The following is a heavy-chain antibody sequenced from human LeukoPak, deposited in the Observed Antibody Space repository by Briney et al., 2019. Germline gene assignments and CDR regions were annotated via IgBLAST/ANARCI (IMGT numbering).Heavy chain of an antibody. CDR3: ARADYGLYVDY. CDR2: IYYSGST. CDR1: GGSINSYY. Sequence: SETLSLTCTVSGGSINSYYWSWIRQPPGKGLEWIGYIYYSGSTNYNPSLKSRVTISVDTSKNQFSLKLSSVTAADTAVYYCARADYGLYVDYWGQGTLVTVSS. J-gene: IGHJ4*02. V-gene: IGHV4-59*01. D-gene: IGHD4-17*01.